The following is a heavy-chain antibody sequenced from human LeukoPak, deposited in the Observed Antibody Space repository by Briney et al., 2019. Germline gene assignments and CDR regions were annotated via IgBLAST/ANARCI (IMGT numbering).Heavy chain of an antibody. D-gene: IGHD3-10*01. CDR2: ISSSSSYI. V-gene: IGHV3-21*01. CDR1: GFIFSSYT. CDR3: ARSWPASGSYLIPYGMDV. J-gene: IGHJ6*02. Sequence: GGSLRLSCAVSGFIFSSYTMNWVRQAPGKGLGWVSSISSSSSYIYYADSVKGRFTISRDNAKNSLYLQMNSLRAEDTAVYYCARSWPASGSYLIPYGMDVWGQGTTVTVSS.